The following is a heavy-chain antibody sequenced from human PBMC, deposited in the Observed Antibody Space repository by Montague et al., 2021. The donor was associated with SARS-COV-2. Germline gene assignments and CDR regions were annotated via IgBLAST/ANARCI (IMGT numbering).Heavy chain of an antibody. CDR3: ARGLGFDDY. Sequence: SETLSLTCSVSGFSISTGYYCGWLRPPPGKGLEWIGVIYVSGSTFYNPALESRLTISFDTSKNSLSLRLTSMTAADTAIYYCARGLGFDDYWGQGIPVTVSS. CDR1: GFSISTGYY. CDR2: IYVSGST. D-gene: IGHD7-27*01. V-gene: IGHV4-38-2*02. J-gene: IGHJ4*02.